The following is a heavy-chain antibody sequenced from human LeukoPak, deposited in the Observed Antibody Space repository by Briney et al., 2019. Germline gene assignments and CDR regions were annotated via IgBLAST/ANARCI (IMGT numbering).Heavy chain of an antibody. CDR3: AKETGYEGSGYFFDC. Sequence: GGSLRLSCVASGFIFSNFRMAWVRQAPGKGLEWISYITKTSTSMYYADSVKGRFTISRDNGKNSLFLQMNSLRDADTAVYFCAKETGYEGSGYFFDCWGQGTLVTVSS. V-gene: IGHV3-48*02. CDR1: GFIFSNFR. CDR2: ITKTSTSM. J-gene: IGHJ4*02. D-gene: IGHD3-22*01.